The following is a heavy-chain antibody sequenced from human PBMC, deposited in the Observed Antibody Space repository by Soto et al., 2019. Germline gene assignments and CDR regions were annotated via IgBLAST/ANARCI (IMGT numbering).Heavy chain of an antibody. CDR3: ARDGDVNTGFGNDY. D-gene: IGHD3-16*01. CDR1: GSTFSSYG. V-gene: IGHV3-33*01. Sequence: PGGSLRLSCAASGSTFSSYGMHWVRRAPGKGLEWVAFIWHDGGNKFYAESVKGRFTISRDNSKNTLYLQMTSLSAEDTAMYYCARDGDVNTGFGNDYWGQGTLVTVSS. CDR2: IWHDGGNK. J-gene: IGHJ4*02.